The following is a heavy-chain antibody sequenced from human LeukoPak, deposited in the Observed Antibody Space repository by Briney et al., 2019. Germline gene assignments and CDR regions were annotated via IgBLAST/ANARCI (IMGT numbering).Heavy chain of an antibody. V-gene: IGHV4-59*01. Sequence: SETLSLTCTVSGGSISSYYWSWIRQPPGKGLEWIGYIYYSGSTNYNPSLKSRVTISVDTSKNQFSLKLSSVTAADTAVYYCARDCSSTSCYRGHYYYYGMDVWGQGTTVTVSS. CDR2: IYYSGST. CDR1: GGSISSYY. D-gene: IGHD2-2*02. CDR3: ARDCSSTSCYRGHYYYYGMDV. J-gene: IGHJ6*02.